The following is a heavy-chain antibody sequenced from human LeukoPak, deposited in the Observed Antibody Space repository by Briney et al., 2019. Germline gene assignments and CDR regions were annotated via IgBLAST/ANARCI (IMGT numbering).Heavy chain of an antibody. CDR3: ARGSPGGYYYGMDV. J-gene: IGHJ6*02. V-gene: IGHV1-2*04. CDR2: INPNSGGT. Sequence: LWASVKVSCKASGYTFTGYYMHWVRQAPGQGLEWMGWINPNSGGTNYAQKFQGWVTMTRDTSISTAYMEPSRLRSDDTAVYYCARGSPGGYYYGMDVRGQGTTVTVSS. CDR1: GYTFTGYY. D-gene: IGHD2-15*01.